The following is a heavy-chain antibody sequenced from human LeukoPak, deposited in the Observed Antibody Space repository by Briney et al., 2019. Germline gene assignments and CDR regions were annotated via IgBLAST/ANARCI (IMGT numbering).Heavy chain of an antibody. J-gene: IGHJ4*02. CDR3: ARAASDCSSTSCYDEGIDY. CDR2: IYHSGST. CDR1: GGSISSSNW. V-gene: IGHV4-4*02. D-gene: IGHD2-2*01. Sequence: SETLSLTCAVPGGSISSSNWWSWVRQPPGKGLEWIGEIYHSGSTNYNPSLKSRVTISVDKSKNQFSLKLSSVTAADTAVYYCARAASDCSSTSCYDEGIDYWGQGTLVTVSS.